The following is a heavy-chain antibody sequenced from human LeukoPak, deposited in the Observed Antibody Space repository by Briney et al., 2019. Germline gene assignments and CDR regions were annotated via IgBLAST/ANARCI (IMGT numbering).Heavy chain of an antibody. D-gene: IGHD6-13*01. Sequence: GGSLRLSCAASGFSFNVYAMSWVRQAPGRGLEWISIISGSGGSTYYADSVKGRFTISRDNSKNTLYLQMNSLRAEGTAVYYCAKVKGRKGIAAEGAFDIWGQGTMVTVSS. CDR1: GFSFNVYA. CDR2: ISGSGGST. CDR3: AKVKGRKGIAAEGAFDI. V-gene: IGHV3-23*01. J-gene: IGHJ3*02.